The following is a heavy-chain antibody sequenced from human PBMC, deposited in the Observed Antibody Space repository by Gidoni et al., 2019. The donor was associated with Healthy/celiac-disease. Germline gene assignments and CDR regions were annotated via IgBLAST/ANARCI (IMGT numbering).Heavy chain of an antibody. CDR3: ARVRTRKPFDY. D-gene: IGHD4-17*01. J-gene: IGHJ4*02. Sequence: QVQLQQWGAGLLKPSETLSLTCAVYGGSFSGYYWSWIRQPPGKGLEWIGEINHSGSTNYNPSLKSRVTISVDTSKNQFSLKLSSVTAADTAVYYCARVRTRKPFDYWGQGTLVTVSS. V-gene: IGHV4-34*01. CDR2: INHSGST. CDR1: GGSFSGYY.